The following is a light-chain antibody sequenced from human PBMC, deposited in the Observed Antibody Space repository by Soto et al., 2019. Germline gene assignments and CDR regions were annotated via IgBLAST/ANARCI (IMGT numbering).Light chain of an antibody. CDR3: QQYNNWPPIT. CDR2: GAS. Sequence: EIVMTQSPATLSVSPGERATLSCRASQSVSSNLAWSQQKPCQAPRLRIYGASTRATGIPARFSGSGSGTEFTLTISSLPSEDFAVYYCQQYNNWPPITFGQGTRLEIK. CDR1: QSVSSN. V-gene: IGKV3-15*01. J-gene: IGKJ5*01.